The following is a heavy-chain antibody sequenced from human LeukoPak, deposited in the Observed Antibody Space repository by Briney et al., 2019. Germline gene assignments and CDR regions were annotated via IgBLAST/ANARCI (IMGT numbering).Heavy chain of an antibody. CDR1: GYTFTGYY. V-gene: IGHV1-2*06. D-gene: IGHD4-17*01. Sequence: ASVKVSCKASGYTFTGYYMHWVRQAPGQGLEWMGRINPNSGGTNYAQKFQGRVTMTRDTSISTAHMELSRLRSDDTAVYYCARDKPRTHSTVTTQGSFFDYWGQGTLVTVSS. J-gene: IGHJ4*02. CDR3: ARDKPRTHSTVTTQGSFFDY. CDR2: INPNSGGT.